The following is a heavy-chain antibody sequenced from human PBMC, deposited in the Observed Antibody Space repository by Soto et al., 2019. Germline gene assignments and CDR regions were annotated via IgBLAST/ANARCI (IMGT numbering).Heavy chain of an antibody. CDR2: IYPGDSDT. J-gene: IGHJ5*02. CDR1: GYSFTSYW. CDR3: ARHGPYYDFWSGYSPIDP. V-gene: IGHV5-51*01. D-gene: IGHD3-3*01. Sequence: PGESLKISCKDSGYSFTSYWIGWVRQMPGKGLEWMGIIYPGDSDTRYSPSFQGQVTISADKSISTAYLQWSSLKASDTAMYYCARHGPYYDFWSGYSPIDPWGQGTLVTVSS.